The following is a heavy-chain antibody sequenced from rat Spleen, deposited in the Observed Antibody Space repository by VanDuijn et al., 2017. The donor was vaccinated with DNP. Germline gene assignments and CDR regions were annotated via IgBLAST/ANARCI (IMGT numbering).Heavy chain of an antibody. D-gene: IGHD1-4*01. J-gene: IGHJ2*01. Sequence: EVQLVESGGGLVQPGRSLKPPCAASGFTFSDYNMAWVRQDPKKGLKWVESISHAGRSTYYGDSVKGRFTISRDNAKSTLYLQMNSLRSEDTATYYCARGNYPGINTFDYWGQGVMVTVSS. V-gene: IGHV5-22*01. CDR1: GFTFSDYN. CDR3: ARGNYPGINTFDY. CDR2: ISHAGRST.